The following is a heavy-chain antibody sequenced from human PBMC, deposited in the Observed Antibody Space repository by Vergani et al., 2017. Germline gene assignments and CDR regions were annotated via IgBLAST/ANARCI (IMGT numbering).Heavy chain of an antibody. D-gene: IGHD3-3*01. Sequence: QVQLQQWGAGLLKPSETLSLTCAVYGGSFSGYYWSWIRQPPGKGLEWIGEINHSGSTNYNPSLKSRVTISVDTSKNQFSLKLGSVTAADTAVYYCARSQYYDFWSGYYKLGWFDPWGQGTLVTVSS. J-gene: IGHJ5*02. V-gene: IGHV4-34*01. CDR1: GGSFSGYY. CDR2: INHSGST. CDR3: ARSQYYDFWSGYYKLGWFDP.